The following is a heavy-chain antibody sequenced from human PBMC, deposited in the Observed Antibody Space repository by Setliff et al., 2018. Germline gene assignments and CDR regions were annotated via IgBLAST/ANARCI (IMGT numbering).Heavy chain of an antibody. J-gene: IGHJ5*02. CDR2: IYAGDSDT. D-gene: IGHD3-10*01. CDR3: ARQKSTGSGNNWFDP. V-gene: IGHV5-51*01. CDR1: GFSFTDFW. Sequence: GESLKISCQGSGFSFTDFWIGWVRQMPGKGLEWVGLIYAGDSDTRYNPSFQGRVTMSADKSINTAYLQWSSLKASDTAIYYCARQKSTGSGNNWFDPWGQGTPVTVSS.